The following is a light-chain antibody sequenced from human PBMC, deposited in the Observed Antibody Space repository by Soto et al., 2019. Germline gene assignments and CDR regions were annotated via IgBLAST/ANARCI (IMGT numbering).Light chain of an antibody. CDR2: GAS. Sequence: EIGMTQSPATLSVSPGERATLSCRASQSVSSNLAWYQQKPGQAPRLLIYGASTRATGIPGRFSGSGSGTEFTLTISSLQSEDFAVSYCQQYNNWPTFGGGTKV. V-gene: IGKV3-15*01. CDR1: QSVSSN. J-gene: IGKJ4*01. CDR3: QQYNNWPT.